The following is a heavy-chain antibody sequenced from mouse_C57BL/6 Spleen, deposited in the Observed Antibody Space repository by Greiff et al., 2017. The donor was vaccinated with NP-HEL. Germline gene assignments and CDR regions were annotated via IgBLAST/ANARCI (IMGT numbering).Heavy chain of an antibody. V-gene: IGHV1-82*01. CDR1: GYAFSSSW. CDR2: IYPGDGDT. D-gene: IGHD3-3*01. CDR3: ARSGGWGDY. J-gene: IGHJ2*01. Sequence: VQGVQSGPELVKPGASVKISCKASGYAFSSSWMNWVKQRPGQGLEWIGRIYPGDGDTNYNGKFKGKATLTADKSSSTAYMQLSSLTSEDSAVYFCARSGGWGDYWGQGTTLTVSS.